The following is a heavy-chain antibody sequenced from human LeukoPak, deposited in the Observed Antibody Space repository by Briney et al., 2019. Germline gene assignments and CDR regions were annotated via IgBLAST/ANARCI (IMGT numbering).Heavy chain of an antibody. CDR2: ISSSSSYI. CDR3: TRSVYDSSVLHYMDV. CDR1: GFTFSSYS. J-gene: IGHJ6*03. V-gene: IGHV3-21*04. D-gene: IGHD3-22*01. Sequence: KTGGSLRLSCAASGFTFSSYSMNWVRQAPGKGLEWVSSISSSSSYIYYADSVKGRFTISRDNTKNSLYLQMNSLRAEDTALYYCTRSVYDSSVLHYMDVWGKGTTVTVSS.